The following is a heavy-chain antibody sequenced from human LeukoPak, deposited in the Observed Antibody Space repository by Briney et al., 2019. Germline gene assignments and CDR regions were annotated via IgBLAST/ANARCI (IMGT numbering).Heavy chain of an antibody. CDR1: GGSISSYY. J-gene: IGHJ4*02. CDR2: IYYSGST. CDR3: ARGLFGVFDY. D-gene: IGHD3-3*01. V-gene: IGHV4-59*01. Sequence: IPSETLSLTCTVSGGSISSYYWSWIRQPPGKGLEWLGYIYYSGSTNYNPSLKSRVTISVDTSKNQFSLKLSSVAAADTAVYYCARGLFGVFDYWGQGTLVTVSS.